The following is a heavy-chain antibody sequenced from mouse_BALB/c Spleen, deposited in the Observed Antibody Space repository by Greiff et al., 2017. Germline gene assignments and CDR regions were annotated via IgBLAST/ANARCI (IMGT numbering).Heavy chain of an antibody. V-gene: IGHV1S137*01. CDR2: ISTYYGDA. D-gene: IGHD2-1*01. Sequence: QVQLQQSGAELVRPGVSVKISCKGSGYTFTDYAMHWVKQSHAKSLEWIGVISTYYGDASYNQKFKGKATMTVDKSSSTAYIELARLTSEDSAIYYCARGTLYGNYDAMDYWGQGTSVTVSS. CDR1: GYTFTDYA. CDR3: ARGTLYGNYDAMDY. J-gene: IGHJ4*01.